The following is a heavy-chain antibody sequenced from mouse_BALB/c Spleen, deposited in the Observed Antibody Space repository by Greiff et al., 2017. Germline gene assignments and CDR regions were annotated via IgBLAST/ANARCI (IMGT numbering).Heavy chain of an antibody. V-gene: IGHV1-80*01. CDR1: GYAFSSYW. Sequence: VQLQQSGAELVRPGSSVKISCKASGYAFSSYWMNWVKQRPGQGLEWIGQIYPGDGDTNYNGKFKGKATLTADKSSSTAYMQLSSLTSEDSAVYFCARWYYGQFPLDYWGQGTTLTVSS. D-gene: IGHD1-2*01. CDR2: IYPGDGDT. CDR3: ARWYYGQFPLDY. J-gene: IGHJ2*01.